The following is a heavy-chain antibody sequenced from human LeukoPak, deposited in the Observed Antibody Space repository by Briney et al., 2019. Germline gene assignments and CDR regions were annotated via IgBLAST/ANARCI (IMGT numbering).Heavy chain of an antibody. CDR3: AREGDSSGYYFSY. CDR1: GGSISSSSYY. V-gene: IGHV4-39*07. D-gene: IGHD3-22*01. CDR2: IYYSGST. J-gene: IGHJ4*02. Sequence: TLSLTCTVSGGSISSSSYYWGWIRQPPGKGLEWIGSIYYSGSTNYNPSLKSRVTISVDTSKNQFSLKLSSVTAADTAVYYCAREGDSSGYYFSYWGQGTLVTVSS.